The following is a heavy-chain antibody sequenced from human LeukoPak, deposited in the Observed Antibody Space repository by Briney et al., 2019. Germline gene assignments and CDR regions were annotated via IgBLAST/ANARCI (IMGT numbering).Heavy chain of an antibody. CDR1: GFTFSSYS. Sequence: GGSLRLSCAASGFTFSSYSMNWVRQASGKGLEWVSYISSSSTIYYADPVKGRFTISRDNAKNSLYLQMNSLRDEDTAVYYCARLGGVATIDYWGQGTLVTVSS. V-gene: IGHV3-48*02. D-gene: IGHD5-12*01. J-gene: IGHJ4*02. CDR2: ISSSSTI. CDR3: ARLGGVATIDY.